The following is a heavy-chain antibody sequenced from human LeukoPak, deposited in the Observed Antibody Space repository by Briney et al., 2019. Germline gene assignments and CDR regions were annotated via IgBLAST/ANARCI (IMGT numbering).Heavy chain of an antibody. V-gene: IGHV4-59*01. CDR3: ARLIAAAGFFDY. CDR1: GGSLSSYY. Sequence: SETLSLTCTVSGGSLSSYYWSWIRQPPGKGLEWIGYIYYSGSTNYNPSLKSRVTISVDTSKNQFSLKLSSVTAADTAVYYCARLIAAAGFFDYWGQGTLVTVSS. J-gene: IGHJ4*02. CDR2: IYYSGST. D-gene: IGHD6-13*01.